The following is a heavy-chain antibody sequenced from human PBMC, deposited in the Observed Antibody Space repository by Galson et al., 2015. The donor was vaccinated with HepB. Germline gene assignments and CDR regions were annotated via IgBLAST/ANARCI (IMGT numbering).Heavy chain of an antibody. Sequence: SVKVSCKASGYTFTSYYMHWVRQAPGQGLEWMGIINPSGGSTSYAQKLQGRVTMTRDTSTSTVYMELSSLRSEDTAVYYCARDGVTTTRILGYWGQGTLVTVSS. CDR3: ARDGVTTTRILGY. CDR2: INPSGGST. V-gene: IGHV1-46*04. D-gene: IGHD4-17*01. CDR1: GYTFTSYY. J-gene: IGHJ4*02.